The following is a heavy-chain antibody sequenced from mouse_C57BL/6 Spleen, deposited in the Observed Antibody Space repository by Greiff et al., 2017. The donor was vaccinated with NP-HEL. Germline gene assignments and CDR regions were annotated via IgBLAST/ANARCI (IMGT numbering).Heavy chain of an antibody. Sequence: QVQLQQPGAELVRPGTSVKLSCKASGYTFTSYWMHWVKQRPGQGLEWIGVIDPSDSYTNYNQKFKGKATLTVDTSSSTAYMPLSSLTSEDSAVYYCARGEDYYGSSSAWFAYWGQGTLVTVSA. V-gene: IGHV1-59*01. CDR1: GYTFTSYW. CDR3: ARGEDYYGSSSAWFAY. J-gene: IGHJ3*01. D-gene: IGHD1-1*01. CDR2: IDPSDSYT.